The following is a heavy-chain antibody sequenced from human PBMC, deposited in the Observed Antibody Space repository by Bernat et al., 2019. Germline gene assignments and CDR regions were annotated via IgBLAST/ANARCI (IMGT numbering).Heavy chain of an antibody. V-gene: IGHV3-30-3*01. CDR1: GFTFSSYA. CDR3: ARPTYYYGSGSYLGPLDY. CDR2: ISYDGSNK. D-gene: IGHD3-10*01. J-gene: IGHJ4*02. Sequence: QVQLVESGGGVVQPGRSLRLSCAASGFTFSSYAMHWVRQAPGKGLEWVAVISYDGSNKYYADSVKGRFTISRDNSKNTLYLQMNSLRAEDTVVYYCARPTYYYGSGSYLGPLDYWGQGTLVTVSS.